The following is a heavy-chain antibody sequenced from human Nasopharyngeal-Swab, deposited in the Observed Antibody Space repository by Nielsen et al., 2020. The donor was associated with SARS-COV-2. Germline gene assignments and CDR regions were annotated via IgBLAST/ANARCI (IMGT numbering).Heavy chain of an antibody. D-gene: IGHD3-10*01. CDR1: GFTFSNYW. J-gene: IGHJ4*02. V-gene: IGHV3-7*01. Sequence: GESLKISCAASGFTFSNYWMTWVRQAPGKGLEWVANIKEDGSEKSYVDSVKGRFTISRDNAKSSLYLQMNRLTDEDTAVYYCARGGSFVAPDTFDRWGQGTLVTVSS. CDR2: IKEDGSEK. CDR3: ARGGSFVAPDTFDR.